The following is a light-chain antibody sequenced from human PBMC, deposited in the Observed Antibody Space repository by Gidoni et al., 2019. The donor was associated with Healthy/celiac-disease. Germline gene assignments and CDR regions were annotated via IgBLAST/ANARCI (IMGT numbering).Light chain of an antibody. Sequence: EIVLTQSPATLSLSPGERATPSCRASQSVSSYLAWYQQKPGQAPRLLIYYASKRATGIPARFSCSGSGTDFTLTISSLEPEDFAVYYCQQRSNWPLTFGGGTKVEIK. CDR1: QSVSSY. V-gene: IGKV3-11*01. CDR3: QQRSNWPLT. J-gene: IGKJ4*01. CDR2: YAS.